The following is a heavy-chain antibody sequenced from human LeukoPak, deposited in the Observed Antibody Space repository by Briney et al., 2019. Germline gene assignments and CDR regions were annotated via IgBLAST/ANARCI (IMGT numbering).Heavy chain of an antibody. CDR2: ICGSGDGA. CDR1: GFTFTNYA. Sequence: GGCLRLSCAASGFTFTNYAMSWVRQAPGEGREWVSTICGSGDGAYYADSVKGRFTISRDNSKHTLYLQMNSLRADDTAVYYCAKLRSVVVIAALNYWGQGILVTVSS. CDR3: AKLRSVVVIAALNY. J-gene: IGHJ4*02. D-gene: IGHD2-21*01. V-gene: IGHV3-23*01.